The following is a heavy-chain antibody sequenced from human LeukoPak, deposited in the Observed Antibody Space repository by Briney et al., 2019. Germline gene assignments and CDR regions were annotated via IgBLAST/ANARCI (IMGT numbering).Heavy chain of an antibody. J-gene: IGHJ4*02. CDR2: ISAYNGNT. CDR1: GYTFTSYG. CDR3: ARQEEVWGSYRSDY. Sequence: ASVKVSCKASGYTFTSYGISWVRQAPGQGLEWIGWISAYNGNTNYAQKLQGRVTMTTDTSTSTAYMELRSLRSDDTAVYYCARQEEVWGSYRSDYWGQGTLVTVSS. V-gene: IGHV1-18*01. D-gene: IGHD3-16*02.